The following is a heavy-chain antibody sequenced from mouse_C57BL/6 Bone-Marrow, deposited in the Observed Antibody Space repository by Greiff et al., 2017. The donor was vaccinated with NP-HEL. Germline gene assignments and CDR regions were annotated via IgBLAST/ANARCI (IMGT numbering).Heavy chain of an antibody. J-gene: IGHJ1*03. D-gene: IGHD1-1*01. CDR1: GYTFTSYW. V-gene: IGHV1-72*01. CDR2: IDPNSGGT. CDR3: ASPGDYYGSWYFDV. Sequence: QVQLQQPGAELVKPGASVKLSCKASGYTFTSYWMHWVKQRPGRGLEWIGRIDPNSGGTKYNEKFKSKATLTVDKPSSTAYMPLSSLTSEDSAVYYCASPGDYYGSWYFDVWGTGTTVTVSS.